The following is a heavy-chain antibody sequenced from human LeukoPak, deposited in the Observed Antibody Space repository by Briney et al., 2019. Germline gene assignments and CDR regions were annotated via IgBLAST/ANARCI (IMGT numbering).Heavy chain of an antibody. V-gene: IGHV3-7*03. CDR2: IKYDGREK. Sequence: GRSLRLACAASGCTFSSYAMHGVRQVPGKGPEWVANIKYDGREKYYVDSVKGRFSISRDNAKNSLYLQMNSLRADDTAVYYCTADSGWSFAWWGQGTLVTVSS. CDR3: TADSGWSFAW. CDR1: GCTFSSYA. D-gene: IGHD6-19*01. J-gene: IGHJ4*02.